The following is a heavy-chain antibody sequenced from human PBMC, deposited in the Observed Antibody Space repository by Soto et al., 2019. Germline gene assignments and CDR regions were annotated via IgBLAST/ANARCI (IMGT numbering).Heavy chain of an antibody. V-gene: IGHV3-15*07. CDR3: TTHLNYYDSSGYYYLNWFDP. Sequence: EVQLVESGGGLVKPGGSLRLSCAASGFTFSNAWMNWVRQAPGKGLEWVGRIKSKTDGGTTDYAAPVKGRFTISRDDSKNTLYLQMNSLKTDDTAVYYCTTHLNYYDSSGYYYLNWFDPWGQGTLVTVSS. D-gene: IGHD3-22*01. CDR2: IKSKTDGGTT. CDR1: GFTFSNAW. J-gene: IGHJ5*02.